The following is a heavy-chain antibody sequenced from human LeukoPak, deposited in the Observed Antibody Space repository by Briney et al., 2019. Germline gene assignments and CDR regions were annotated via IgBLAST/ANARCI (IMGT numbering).Heavy chain of an antibody. V-gene: IGHV3-43*01. CDR3: AKERIPATGICWSFDL. Sequence: PGGSLRLSCAASGFTFDDYGMHWVRQAPGKGLEWVSLITWDGVTTYYADSVQGRFTISRDNSKNSLYLQMNGLRIEDTAFYFCAKERIPATGICWSFDLWGRGTLVTVSS. CDR2: ITWDGVTT. J-gene: IGHJ2*01. D-gene: IGHD6-13*01. CDR1: GFTFDDYG.